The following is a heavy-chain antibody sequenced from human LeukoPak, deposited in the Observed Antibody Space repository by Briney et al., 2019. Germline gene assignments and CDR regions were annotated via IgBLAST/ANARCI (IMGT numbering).Heavy chain of an antibody. CDR2: ISGSSTTI. J-gene: IGHJ4*02. CDR1: GFTFSTYS. Sequence: GGSLRLSCAASGFTFSTYSMTWVRQAPGKGLEWVSYISGSSTTIYYADSVKGRFTISRDNGKNSLYLQMNSLRAEDTAVYYCAKDLGIAARPQAVDYWGQGTLVTVSS. CDR3: AKDLGIAARPQAVDY. D-gene: IGHD6-6*01. V-gene: IGHV3-48*01.